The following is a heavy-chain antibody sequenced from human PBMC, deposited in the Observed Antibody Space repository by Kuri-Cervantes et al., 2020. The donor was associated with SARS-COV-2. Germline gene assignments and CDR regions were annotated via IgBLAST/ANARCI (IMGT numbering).Heavy chain of an antibody. D-gene: IGHD3-22*01. CDR1: GGSISSSSYY. Sequence: GSLRLSCTVSGGSISSSSYYWGWIRQPPGKGLEWIGSIYYSGSTSYNPSLKSRVTISVDTSKNQFSLKLSSVTAADTAVYYCAKGWLLHNWFDPWGQGTLVTVSS. J-gene: IGHJ5*02. CDR2: IYYSGST. V-gene: IGHV4-39*01. CDR3: AKGWLLHNWFDP.